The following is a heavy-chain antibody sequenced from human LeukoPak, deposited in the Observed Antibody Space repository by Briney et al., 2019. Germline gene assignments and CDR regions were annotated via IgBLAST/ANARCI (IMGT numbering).Heavy chain of an antibody. CDR1: GYTFTGYY. D-gene: IGHD1-26*01. CDR2: INPNSGGT. J-gene: IGHJ4*02. V-gene: IGHV1-2*02. CDR3: ARAAPLLRKVYFDY. Sequence: ASVKLSCKASGYTFTGYYMHWVRQAPGQGLEWMGWINPNSGGTNYAQKFQGRVTMTGDTSISTAYMELSRLRSDDTAVYYCARAAPLLRKVYFDYWGQGTLVTVSS.